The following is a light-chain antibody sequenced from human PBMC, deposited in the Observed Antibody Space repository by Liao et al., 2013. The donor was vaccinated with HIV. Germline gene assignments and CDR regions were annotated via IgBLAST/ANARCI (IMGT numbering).Light chain of an antibody. CDR1: NIGSKS. V-gene: IGLV3-21*01. Sequence: SYELTQPPSVSVAPGKTARITCERDNIGSKSVHWYQQKPGQSPVLVIYQDTKRPSGIPERFSGSNSGHTASLTITRVEAGDEADYYCQVRDRSSDQWVFGGGTHLTVL. CDR3: QVRDRSSDQWV. J-gene: IGLJ2*01. CDR2: QDT.